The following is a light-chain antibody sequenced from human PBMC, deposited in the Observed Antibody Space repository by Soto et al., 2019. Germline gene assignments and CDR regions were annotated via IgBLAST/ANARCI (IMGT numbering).Light chain of an antibody. J-gene: IGKJ1*01. CDR1: QGISSN. CDR2: AAS. Sequence: DIQLTQSRAFLSASVGDRVTTTCRASQGISSNLVWFQQRPGKAPKLLIYAASTLQSGVPSRFSGSGSGTEFTLTISSLQPEDFATYYCQQLNSYSRTFGQGTKVEIK. CDR3: QQLNSYSRT. V-gene: IGKV1-9*01.